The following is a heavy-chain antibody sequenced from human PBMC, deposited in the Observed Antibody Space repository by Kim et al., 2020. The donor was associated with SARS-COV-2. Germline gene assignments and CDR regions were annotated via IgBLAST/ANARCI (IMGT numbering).Heavy chain of an antibody. CDR2: ISSSGSTI. D-gene: IGHD5-12*01. Sequence: GGSLRLSCAASGFTFSSYEMNWVRQAPGKGLEWVSYISSSGSTIYYADSVKGRFTISRDNAKNSLYLQMNSLRAEDTAVYYCAMGKSGGYDYEDVHYYYYYGMDVWGQGTTVTVSS. V-gene: IGHV3-48*03. J-gene: IGHJ6*02. CDR3: AMGKSGGYDYEDVHYYYYYGMDV. CDR1: GFTFSSYE.